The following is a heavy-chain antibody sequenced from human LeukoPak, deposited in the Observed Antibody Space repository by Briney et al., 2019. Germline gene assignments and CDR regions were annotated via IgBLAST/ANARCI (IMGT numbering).Heavy chain of an antibody. J-gene: IGHJ4*02. V-gene: IGHV3-23*01. Sequence: PGGSLRLSCAASGFTFNNYRMNWVRQAPGKGLEWVSAISGSGGSTYYADSVKGRFTISRDNSKNTLYLQMNSLRAEDTAVYYCAKESRITIFGVVIIRYFDYWGQGTLVTVSS. CDR1: GFTFNNYR. D-gene: IGHD3-3*01. CDR3: AKESRITIFGVVIIRYFDY. CDR2: ISGSGGST.